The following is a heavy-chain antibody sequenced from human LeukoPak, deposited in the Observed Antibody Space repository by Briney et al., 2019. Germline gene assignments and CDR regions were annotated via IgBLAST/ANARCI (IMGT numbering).Heavy chain of an antibody. CDR3: ARYCSGGSCYHRDYYGMDV. CDR2: ISSSSSYI. V-gene: IGHV3-21*01. D-gene: IGHD2-15*01. Sequence: PGGSLRLSCAASGFTFSSYSMNWVSQARGKGLEWVSSISSSSSYIYYADSVKGRFTISRDNAKNSLYLQMNSLGAEDTAVYYCARYCSGGSCYHRDYYGMDVWGQGSTVTVSS. CDR1: GFTFSSYS. J-gene: IGHJ6*02.